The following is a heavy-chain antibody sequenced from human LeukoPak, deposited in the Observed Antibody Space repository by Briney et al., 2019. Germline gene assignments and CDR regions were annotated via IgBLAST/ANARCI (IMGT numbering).Heavy chain of an antibody. CDR1: GFTFSSYG. CDR3: ARDIGY. CDR2: IWYDGSNK. V-gene: IGHV3-33*01. J-gene: IGHJ4*02. Sequence: GGSLRLSYASSGFTFSSYGMHWVRQAPGKGLEWVAVIWYDGSNKYYADSVKGRFTISRDNSKNTLYLQMSSLRAEDTAVYYCARDIGYWGQGTLVNVSS.